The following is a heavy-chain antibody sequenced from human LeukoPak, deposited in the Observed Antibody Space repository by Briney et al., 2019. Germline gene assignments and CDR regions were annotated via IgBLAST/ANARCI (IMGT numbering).Heavy chain of an antibody. Sequence: GASVKVSCKASGYTFTSYAMHWVRLAPGQRLEWMGWINAGNGNTKYSQKFQGRVTITRDTSASTAYMELSSLRSEDTAVYYCARDVDYGDYGYYYYYGMDVWGQGTTVTVSS. D-gene: IGHD4-17*01. J-gene: IGHJ6*02. CDR1: GYTFTSYA. V-gene: IGHV1-3*01. CDR2: INAGNGNT. CDR3: ARDVDYGDYGYYYYYGMDV.